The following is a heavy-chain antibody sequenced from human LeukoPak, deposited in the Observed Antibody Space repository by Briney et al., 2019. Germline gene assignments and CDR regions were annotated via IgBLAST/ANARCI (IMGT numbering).Heavy chain of an antibody. CDR2: INHSGST. CDR3: ARSGWFGEFFDY. CDR1: GGSFSGYY. D-gene: IGHD3-10*01. V-gene: IGHV4-34*01. Sequence: PSETLSLPCAVYGGSFSGYYWSWIRQPPGKGLEWIGEINHSGSTNYNPSLKSRVTISVDTSKNQFSLKLSSVTAADTAVYYCARSGWFGEFFDYWGQGTLVTVSS. J-gene: IGHJ4*02.